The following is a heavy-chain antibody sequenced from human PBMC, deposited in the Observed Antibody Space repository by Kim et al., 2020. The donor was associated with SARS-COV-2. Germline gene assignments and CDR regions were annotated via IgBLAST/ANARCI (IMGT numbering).Heavy chain of an antibody. Sequence: YAASVKGRFTISRDNSKHTLYLQVNSLSAEDRAVYYGAKVVWQPVREFDYWGQGALVTVSS. CDR3: AKVVWQPVREFDY. V-gene: IGHV3-23*01. D-gene: IGHD6-6*01. J-gene: IGHJ4*02.